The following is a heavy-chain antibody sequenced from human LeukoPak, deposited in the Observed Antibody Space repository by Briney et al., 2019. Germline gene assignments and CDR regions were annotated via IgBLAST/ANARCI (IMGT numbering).Heavy chain of an antibody. CDR2: ISAYNGNT. CDR1: GYTFTSYG. Sequence: ASVKVSCKASGYTFTSYGISWVRQAPGQGLEWMGWISAYNGNTNYAQKIQGRVTMTTDTSTSTAYMELRSLRSDDTAVYYCARYCSSISCPGPFRYWFDPWGQGTQVTVSS. V-gene: IGHV1-18*01. CDR3: ARYCSSISCPGPFRYWFDP. D-gene: IGHD2-2*01. J-gene: IGHJ5*02.